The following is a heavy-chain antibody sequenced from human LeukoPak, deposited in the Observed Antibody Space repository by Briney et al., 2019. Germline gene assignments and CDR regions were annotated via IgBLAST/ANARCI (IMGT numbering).Heavy chain of an antibody. J-gene: IGHJ6*04. CDR2: IYYSGST. Sequence: SETLSLTCTVSGGSISSYYWSWIRQPPGKGLEWIGYIYYSGSTNYNPSLKSRVTISVGTSKNQFSLKLSSVTAADTAVYYCARDRSGTGMDVWGKGTTVTVSS. CDR1: GGSISSYY. CDR3: ARDRSGTGMDV. V-gene: IGHV4-59*01.